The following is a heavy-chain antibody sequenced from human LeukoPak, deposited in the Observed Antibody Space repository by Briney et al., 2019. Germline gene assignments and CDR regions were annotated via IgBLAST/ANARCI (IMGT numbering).Heavy chain of an antibody. Sequence: GGSLRLLCGASVFTFSSYAVMGVPDSRGRGLEGGSVSCCSRGSKYYADSVKGRSTISRDNSKNTMYLQMNSLRAEDTAVYYCAKDHYYDSSGTAQKTLDYWGQGTLVTVSS. CDR3: AKDHYYDSSGTAQKTLDY. CDR1: VFTFSSYA. V-gene: IGHV3-23*01. J-gene: IGHJ4*02. CDR2: SCCSRGSK. D-gene: IGHD3-22*01.